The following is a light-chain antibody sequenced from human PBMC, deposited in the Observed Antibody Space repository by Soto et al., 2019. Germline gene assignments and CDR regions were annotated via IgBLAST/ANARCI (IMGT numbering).Light chain of an antibody. CDR3: KQRTNTPPWT. J-gene: IGKJ1*01. Sequence: EIVLTQSPATLSLFPGEGASLSCRASQNISTYLAWYLQRPGQVPRLLIYGVSKRAPAIPPLFNGSGSVTDFTLSVSSLETEDFTTYYCKQRTNTPPWTFVQGTRVELK. CDR2: GVS. CDR1: QNISTY. V-gene: IGKV3-11*01.